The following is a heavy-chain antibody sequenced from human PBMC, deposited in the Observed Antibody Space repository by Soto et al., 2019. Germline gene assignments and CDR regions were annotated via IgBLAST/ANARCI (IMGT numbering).Heavy chain of an antibody. J-gene: IGHJ5*02. V-gene: IGHV3-30-3*01. Sequence: QVQLVESGGGVVQPGRCLRLSCAASGFTFTNYAMHWVRQAPGKGLEWVAVISYDGSHKYYADSVKGRFTISRDNSQNTLYLQMNSLRAEDTAIYYCARGRYYGDPWGQGTLVTVSS. CDR2: ISYDGSHK. CDR1: GFTFTNYA. D-gene: IGHD1-26*01. CDR3: ARGRYYGDP.